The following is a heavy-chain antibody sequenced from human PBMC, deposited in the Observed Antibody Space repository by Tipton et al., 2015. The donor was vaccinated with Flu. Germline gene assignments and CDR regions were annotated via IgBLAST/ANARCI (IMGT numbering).Heavy chain of an antibody. CDR2: INPNSGGT. V-gene: IGHV1-2*02. CDR3: ARARGYYYDSSGTGGAFDI. CDR1: GYTFTGYY. Sequence: QVQLVQSGAEVKKPGASVKVSCKASGYTFTGYYMRWVRQAPGQGLEWMGWINPNSGGTNYAQKFQGRVTMTRDTSISTAYMELSRLRSDDTAVYYCARARGYYYDSSGTGGAFDIWGQGTMVTVSS. D-gene: IGHD3-22*01. J-gene: IGHJ3*02.